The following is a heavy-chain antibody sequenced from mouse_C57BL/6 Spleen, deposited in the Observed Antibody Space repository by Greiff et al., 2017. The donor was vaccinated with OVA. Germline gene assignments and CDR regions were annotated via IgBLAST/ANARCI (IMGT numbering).Heavy chain of an antibody. CDR1: GYTFTSYW. Sequence: VQLQQPGAELVRPGTSVKLSCKASGYTFTSYWMHWVKQRPGQGLEWIGVIDPSDSYTNYNQKFKGKATLTVDTSSSTAYMQLSSLTSEDSAVYYSAACFGYWGQGTTLTVSS. V-gene: IGHV1-59*01. CDR2: IDPSDSYT. D-gene: IGHD3-1*01. CDR3: AACFGY. J-gene: IGHJ2*01.